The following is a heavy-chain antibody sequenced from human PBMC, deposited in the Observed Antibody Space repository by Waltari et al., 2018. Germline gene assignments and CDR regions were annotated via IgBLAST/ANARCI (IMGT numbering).Heavy chain of an antibody. D-gene: IGHD1-1*01. Sequence: QDQLVQSGAEVKQPGSSVKVSCTASGGTFRSYAIRCVRHAPGQGLEWMGGIIPIFGTANYAQKFQGRVTITTDESTSTAYMELSSLRSEDTAVYYCAREEGTPKPRAFDIWGQGTMVTVSS. J-gene: IGHJ3*02. CDR1: GGTFRSYA. V-gene: IGHV1-69*05. CDR2: IIPIFGTA. CDR3: AREEGTPKPRAFDI.